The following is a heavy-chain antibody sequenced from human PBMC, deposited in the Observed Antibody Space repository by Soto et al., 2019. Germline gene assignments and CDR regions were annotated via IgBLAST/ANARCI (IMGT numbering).Heavy chain of an antibody. V-gene: IGHV4-59*01. D-gene: IGHD6-13*01. CDR1: DGSISSYY. Sequence: LSLTCTVSDGSISSYYWNWIRQPPGKRLDWIGYIYYSGSSNYNSNYNPSLKSRVTISVDTSKNQFSLKLRSVTAADTAVYYCARGRIAAAGLDFDYWGQGTLVTVSS. CDR2: IYYSGSS. CDR3: ARGRIAAAGLDFDY. J-gene: IGHJ4*02.